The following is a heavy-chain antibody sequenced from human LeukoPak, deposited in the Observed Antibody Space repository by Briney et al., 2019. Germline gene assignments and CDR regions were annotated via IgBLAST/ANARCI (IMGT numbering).Heavy chain of an antibody. D-gene: IGHD5-12*01. V-gene: IGHV3-74*01. Sequence: GGSLRLSCAASGFTFSSYWMHWVRQAPGKGLVWVSRINSDGSSTSYADSVKGRFTISRDNAKNTLYLQMNSLRAEDTAVYYCAREMVATYSSYQPTGTNWFDPWGQGTLVTVSS. J-gene: IGHJ5*02. CDR2: INSDGSST. CDR3: AREMVATYSSYQPTGTNWFDP. CDR1: GFTFSSYW.